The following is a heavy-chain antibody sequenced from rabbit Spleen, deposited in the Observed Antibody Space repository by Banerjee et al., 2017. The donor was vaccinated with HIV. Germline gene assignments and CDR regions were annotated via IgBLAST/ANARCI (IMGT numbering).Heavy chain of an antibody. CDR3: ARDNGTSFSTYGMDL. V-gene: IGHV1S40*01. Sequence: QSLEESGGDLVKPGASLTLTCKAFGLDFSGDSYDSYMCWVRQAPGKGLEWIACIDIGSSGFTYFASWAKGRFTISKASSTTLTLQMTSLTVADTATYFCARDNGTSFSTYGMDLWGPGTLVTVS. J-gene: IGHJ6*01. CDR2: IDIGSSGFT. CDR1: GLDFSGDSY. D-gene: IGHD8-1*01.